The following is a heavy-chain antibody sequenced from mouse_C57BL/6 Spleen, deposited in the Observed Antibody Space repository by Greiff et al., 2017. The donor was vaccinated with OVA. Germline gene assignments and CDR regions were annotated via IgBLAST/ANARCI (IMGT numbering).Heavy chain of an antibody. J-gene: IGHJ4*01. CDR2: IDPSDSYT. CDR3: ARRNYYGSIFYAMDY. V-gene: IGHV1-50*01. Sequence: QVQLKQPGAELVKPGASVKLSCKASGYTFTSYWMQWVKQRPGQGLEWIGEIDPSDSYTNYTQTCKGKATLTVDTSYSTAYMQLSSLTSEDSAVYYCARRNYYGSIFYAMDYWGQGTSVTVSS. CDR1: GYTFTSYW. D-gene: IGHD1-1*01.